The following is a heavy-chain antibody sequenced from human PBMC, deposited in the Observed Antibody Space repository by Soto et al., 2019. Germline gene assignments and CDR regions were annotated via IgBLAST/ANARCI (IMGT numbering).Heavy chain of an antibody. CDR1: GYDFTAYD. Sequence: ASVKVSCKASGYDFTAYDINWVRQASGQGLEWMGWMNPINGATGSARRFQGRVSMTRNTATATAYLELTSLRSDDSAVYFCGRGPSPRAPAGGTPYYYVMDVWGQGTTVTVSS. D-gene: IGHD2-2*01. CDR3: GRGPSPRAPAGGTPYYYVMDV. J-gene: IGHJ6*02. V-gene: IGHV1-8*02. CDR2: MNPINGAT.